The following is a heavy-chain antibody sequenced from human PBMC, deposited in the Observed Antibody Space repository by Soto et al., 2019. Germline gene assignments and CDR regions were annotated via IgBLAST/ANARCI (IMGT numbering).Heavy chain of an antibody. CDR1: GGSISSSSYY. CDR2: IYYSGST. Sequence: SETLSLTCTVSGGSISSSSYYWGWVRQPPGQGLEWIGNIYYSGSTYYNPSLKSRVTIFVDTSKNQFSVKLTSVTAADTAVYYCARVAAVRSDSAGYHGMDVWGQGTTVTV. D-gene: IGHD3-22*01. J-gene: IGHJ6*02. V-gene: IGHV4-39*02. CDR3: ARVAAVRSDSAGYHGMDV.